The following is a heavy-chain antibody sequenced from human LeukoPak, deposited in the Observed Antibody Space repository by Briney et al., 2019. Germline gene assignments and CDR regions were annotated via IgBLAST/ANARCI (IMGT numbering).Heavy chain of an antibody. CDR1: GFTFSSYD. J-gene: IGHJ3*02. CDR2: IGTAGDT. CDR3: ARGKRQWLARGAFDI. D-gene: IGHD6-19*01. Sequence: GGSLRLSCAASGFTFSSYDMHWVRQATGKGLEWVSAIGTAGDTYYPGSVKGRFTISRENAKNSLYLQMNSLRAGDTTVYYCARGKRQWLARGAFDIWGQGTMVTVSS. V-gene: IGHV3-13*01.